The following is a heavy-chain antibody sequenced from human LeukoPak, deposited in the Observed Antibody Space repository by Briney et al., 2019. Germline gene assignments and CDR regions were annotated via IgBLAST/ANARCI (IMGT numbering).Heavy chain of an antibody. CDR3: AKDVVRAQRWLQIGGYYFDY. V-gene: IGHV3-23*01. Sequence: GGSLRLSFAASGFTFSSYAMSWVRQAPGKGLEWVSAISGSGGSTYYADSVKGRFTISRDNSKNTLYLQMNSLRAEDTAVYYCAKDVVRAQRWLQIGGYYFDYWGQGTLVTVSS. CDR1: GFTFSSYA. D-gene: IGHD5-24*01. CDR2: ISGSGGST. J-gene: IGHJ4*02.